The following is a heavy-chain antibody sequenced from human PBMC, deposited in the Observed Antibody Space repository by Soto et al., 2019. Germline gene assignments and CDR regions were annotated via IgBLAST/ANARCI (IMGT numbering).Heavy chain of an antibody. V-gene: IGHV1-3*01. CDR3: ARGGPRDSYHYYGMAV. CDR1: GYTFTSHA. Sequence: GASVKVSCKASGYTFTSHAMHWVRQAPGQRLEWMGWINAGNGNTKYSQKFQGRVTITRDTSASTAYMELSSLRSEDTAVHYCARGGPRDSYHYYGMAVWGQGTTVTVSS. CDR2: INAGNGNT. J-gene: IGHJ6*02. D-gene: IGHD2-21*01.